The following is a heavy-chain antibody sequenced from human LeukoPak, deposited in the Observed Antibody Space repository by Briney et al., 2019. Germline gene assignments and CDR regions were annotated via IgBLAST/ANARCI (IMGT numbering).Heavy chain of an antibody. D-gene: IGHD3-22*01. V-gene: IGHV4-4*02. CDR3: AREIPYYYDSSAYYSRNHFDY. J-gene: IGHJ4*02. CDR1: GDSISNTNW. Sequence: PSETLSLTCADSGDSISNTNWWSWVRQPPGKGLEWIGEIYHSGSTNYNPSLESRVTISVDKSKDHFSLRLSSVTAADTAVYYCAREIPYYYDSSAYYSRNHFDYWGQGTLVTVSS. CDR2: IYHSGST.